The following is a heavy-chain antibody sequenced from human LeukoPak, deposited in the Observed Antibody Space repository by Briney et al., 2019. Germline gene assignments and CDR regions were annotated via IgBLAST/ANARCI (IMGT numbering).Heavy chain of an antibody. CDR2: ISGSGGST. CDR1: GFTFSSYA. CDR3: AKDLNYYPSSSFDY. Sequence: PGGPLRLSCAASGFTFSSYAMSWVRQAPGKGLEWVSAISGSGGSTYYADSVKGRFTISRDNSKNTLYLQMNSLRAEDTAVYYCAKDLNYYPSSSFDYWGQGTLVTVSS. J-gene: IGHJ4*02. D-gene: IGHD3-10*01. V-gene: IGHV3-23*01.